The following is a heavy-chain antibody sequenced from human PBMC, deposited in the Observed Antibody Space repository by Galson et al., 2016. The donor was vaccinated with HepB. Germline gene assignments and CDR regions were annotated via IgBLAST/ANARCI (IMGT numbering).Heavy chain of an antibody. V-gene: IGHV4-31*03. CDR3: ARVTRSGSYNFFDT. Sequence: LSLTCTVSGGSISGGAYYWSWIRQFPGKGLEWIGDIHHSGTTYYNPNLKSRVSISVETSKNHFSLDLTSVTAADTAVFFCARVTRSGSYNFFDTWGQGTLFTVSS. D-gene: IGHD3-10*01. J-gene: IGHJ4*02. CDR1: GGSISGGAYY. CDR2: IHHSGTT.